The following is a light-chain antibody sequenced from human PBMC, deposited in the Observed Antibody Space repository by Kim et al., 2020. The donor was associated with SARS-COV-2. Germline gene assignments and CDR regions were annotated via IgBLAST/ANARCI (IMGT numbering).Light chain of an antibody. Sequence: SYELTQPPSVSVSPGQTASISCSGDNLGDKYVCWYQQRPGQSPRLIIYQDNKRPSGIPDRFSGSNSGNTATLAISGTQPMDEADYYCQAWDDSTEVFGPGTQLTVL. J-gene: IGLJ1*01. CDR2: QDN. CDR3: QAWDDSTEV. V-gene: IGLV3-1*01. CDR1: NLGDKY.